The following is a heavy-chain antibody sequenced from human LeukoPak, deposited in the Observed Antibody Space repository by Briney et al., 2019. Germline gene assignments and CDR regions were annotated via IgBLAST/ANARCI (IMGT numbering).Heavy chain of an antibody. CDR1: GGTFSSYA. CDR2: IIPIFATA. D-gene: IGHD3-22*01. V-gene: IGHV1-69*13. Sequence: SVKVSCKASGGTFSSYAISWVRQAPGQGLEWMGGIIPIFATANYAQKFQGRVTITADESTSTAYMELSSLRSEDTAVYYCARGPITTRSHFVYRGQGTLVTVSS. J-gene: IGHJ4*02. CDR3: ARGPITTRSHFVY.